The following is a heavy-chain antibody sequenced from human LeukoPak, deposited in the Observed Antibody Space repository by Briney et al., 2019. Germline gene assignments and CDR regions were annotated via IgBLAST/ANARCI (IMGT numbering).Heavy chain of an antibody. V-gene: IGHV1-24*01. J-gene: IGHJ4*02. D-gene: IGHD2-2*01. CDR1: GYTLTELS. Sequence: ASVKVSCKVSGYTLTELSMHWVRQAPGKGLEWMGGFDPEDGETIYAQKFQGRVTITRNTSISTAYMELSSLRSEDTAVYYCARGSYCSSTSCRPDYWGQGTLVTVSS. CDR2: FDPEDGET. CDR3: ARGSYCSSTSCRPDY.